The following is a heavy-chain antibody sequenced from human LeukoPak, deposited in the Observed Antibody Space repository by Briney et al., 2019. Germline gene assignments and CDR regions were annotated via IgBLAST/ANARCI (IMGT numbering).Heavy chain of an antibody. V-gene: IGHV4-59*01. CDR1: GGSINNYY. D-gene: IGHD2-2*01. CDR2: IFEIGNT. Sequence: PSETRSLTCSVSGGSINNYYWTWIRQPPGKGLEWVGYIFEIGNTNYNPSLKSRVTVSLETSKNQFSPRLNSVTAADTAVYYCARGMMPDWFDFWGQGTLVTVSS. J-gene: IGHJ5*01. CDR3: ARGMMPDWFDF.